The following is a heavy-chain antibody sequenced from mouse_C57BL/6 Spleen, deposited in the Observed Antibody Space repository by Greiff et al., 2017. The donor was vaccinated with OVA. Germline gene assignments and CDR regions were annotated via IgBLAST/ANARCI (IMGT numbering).Heavy chain of an antibody. J-gene: IGHJ2*01. V-gene: IGHV3-6*01. CDR2: ISYDGSN. CDR3: ARVDYYGDY. CDR1: CYSITSGYY. D-gene: IGHD1-1*01. Sequence: EVKVEESGPGLVKPSQSLSLTCSVTCYSITSGYYWNWLRQFPGNKLEWMGYISYDGSNNYNPSLKNRISITRDTSKNQFFLKLNSVTTEDTATYYCARVDYYGDYWGQGTTLTVSS.